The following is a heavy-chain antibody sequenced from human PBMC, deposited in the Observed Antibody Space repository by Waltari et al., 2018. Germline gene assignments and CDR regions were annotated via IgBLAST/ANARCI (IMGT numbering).Heavy chain of an antibody. CDR3: AWMESTEDAFDI. Sequence: QVQLVQSGAEVQKPGSSVKVSCKASGGTFSSYAICWVRQAPGQGLEWMGRIIPIFGTANYAQKFQGRVTITADKSTSTAYMELSSLRSEDTAVYYCAWMESTEDAFDIWGQGTMVTVSS. CDR2: IIPIFGTA. CDR1: GGTFSSYA. V-gene: IGHV1-69*13. J-gene: IGHJ3*02. D-gene: IGHD4-17*01.